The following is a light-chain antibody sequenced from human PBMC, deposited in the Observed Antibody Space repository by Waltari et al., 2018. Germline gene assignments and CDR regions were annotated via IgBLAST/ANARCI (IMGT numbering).Light chain of an antibody. CDR1: STEIGGYNY. V-gene: IGLV2-14*01. CDR3: SSYTRSSTWV. Sequence: SALTQPSSVSGAPEPSVTISCPGTSTEIGGYNYVSWFQQHVGKAPKLLIYDVSKRPSGVANRFSGTKSRNTASQTISGRQAGDEADYHCSSYTRSSTWVFGGGTQLTVL. J-gene: IGLJ3*02. CDR2: DVS.